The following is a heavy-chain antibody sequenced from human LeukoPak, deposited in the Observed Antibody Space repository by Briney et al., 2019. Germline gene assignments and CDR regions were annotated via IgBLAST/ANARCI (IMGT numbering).Heavy chain of an antibody. J-gene: IGHJ4*02. CDR2: IYYSGST. Sequence: SETLSLTCTVSGGSISSGSYYWSWIRQPPGKGLEWIGSIYYSGSTYYNPSLKSRVTISVDTSKNQFSLKLSSVTAADTAVYYCARFAGAAAGNYWGQGTLVTVSS. D-gene: IGHD6-13*01. V-gene: IGHV4-39*01. CDR1: GGSISSGSYY. CDR3: ARFAGAAAGNY.